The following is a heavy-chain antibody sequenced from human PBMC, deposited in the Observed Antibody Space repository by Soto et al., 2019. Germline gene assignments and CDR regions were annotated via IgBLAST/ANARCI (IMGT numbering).Heavy chain of an antibody. V-gene: IGHV3-30*18. CDR2: TSYDGSNK. CDR3: AKDLGYYDSSGYLALDAFDI. Sequence: GGSLRLSCAASGFTFSSYGMHWVRQAPGKGLEWVAVTSYDGSNKYYADSVKGRFTISRDNSKNTLYLQMNSLRAEDTAVYYCAKDLGYYDSSGYLALDAFDIWGQGTMVTVSS. D-gene: IGHD3-22*01. J-gene: IGHJ3*02. CDR1: GFTFSSYG.